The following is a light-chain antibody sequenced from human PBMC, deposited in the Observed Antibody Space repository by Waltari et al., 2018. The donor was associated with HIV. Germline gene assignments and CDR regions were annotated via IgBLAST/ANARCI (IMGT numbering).Light chain of an antibody. Sequence: DIKLTQSPSSLSASVGDTVTITCRASQGVADWLVWYQQKSNTGPKSLIYRASTLQDGVPSRFSAFGSETHFTLTISGLQPEDLATYYCQQYRGFPPTFGGGTKVEL. CDR1: QGVADW. CDR3: QQYRGFPPT. CDR2: RAS. V-gene: IGKV1D-16*01. J-gene: IGKJ4*01.